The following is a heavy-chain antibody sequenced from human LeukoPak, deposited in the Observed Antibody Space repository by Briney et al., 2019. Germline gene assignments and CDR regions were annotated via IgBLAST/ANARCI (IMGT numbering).Heavy chain of an antibody. D-gene: IGHD6-6*01. CDR1: GFTFSSYA. CDR3: AKGSSSSGYYYYYGMDV. CDR2: ISGSGGST. V-gene: IGHV3-23*01. J-gene: IGHJ6*02. Sequence: GGSLRLSCAASGFTFSSYAMSWVRQAPGKGLEWVSAISGSGGSTYYADSVKGRFTISRDNSKNTLYLQMNCLRAEDTAVYYCAKGSSSSGYYYYYGMDVWGQGTTVTVSS.